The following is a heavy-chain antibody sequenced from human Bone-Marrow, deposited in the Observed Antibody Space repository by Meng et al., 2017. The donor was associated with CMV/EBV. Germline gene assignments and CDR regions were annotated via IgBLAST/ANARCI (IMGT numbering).Heavy chain of an antibody. J-gene: IGHJ6*02. V-gene: IGHV4-34*01. CDR2: INHSGST. CDR3: ARDRDGEMATIRDYYGMDV. Sequence: GSLRLSCAVYGGSFSGYYWSWIRQPPGKGLEWIGEINHSGSTNYNPSLKSRVTISVDTSKNQFSLNLSSVTAADTAVYYCARDRDGEMATIRDYYGMDVCGQGTTVTVSS. D-gene: IGHD5-24*01. CDR1: GGSFSGYY.